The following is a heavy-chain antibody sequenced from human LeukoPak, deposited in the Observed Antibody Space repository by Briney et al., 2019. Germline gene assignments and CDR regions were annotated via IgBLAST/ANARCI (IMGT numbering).Heavy chain of an antibody. CDR2: ISSSSSYV. Sequence: KPWGSLRLSCAASGFPFSSYSMNWVRQAPGKGLEWVSSISSSSSYVYYADSVKGRFTISRDNAKNSLYLQMNSLRAEDTAVYYCARDLRSSGWAFYWGQGTLVTVSS. D-gene: IGHD6-19*01. V-gene: IGHV3-21*01. CDR3: ARDLRSSGWAFY. J-gene: IGHJ4*02. CDR1: GFPFSSYS.